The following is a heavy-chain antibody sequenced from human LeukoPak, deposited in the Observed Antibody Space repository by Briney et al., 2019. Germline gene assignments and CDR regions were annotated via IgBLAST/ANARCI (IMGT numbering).Heavy chain of an antibody. V-gene: IGHV1-2*02. D-gene: IGHD5-18*01. CDR2: INPNSGGT. J-gene: IGHJ4*02. Sequence: LVASVKVSCKASGYTFTGYYMHWVRQAPGQGLEWMGWINPNSGGTNYAQKFQGRVTMTRDTSISTAHMELSRLRSDDTAVYYCARDPDTAMEYFDYWGQGTLVTVSS. CDR1: GYTFTGYY. CDR3: ARDPDTAMEYFDY.